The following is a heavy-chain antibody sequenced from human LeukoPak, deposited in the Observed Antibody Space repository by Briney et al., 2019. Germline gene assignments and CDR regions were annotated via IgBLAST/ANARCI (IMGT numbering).Heavy chain of an antibody. Sequence: ASVKVSCKASGYTFTIYDINWVRQATGQGLEWMGWMNPNSGNTGYAQKFQGRVTMTRNTSISTAYMELSSLRSEDTAVYYCARGPMPSTSSYYYYGMDVWGQGTTVTVSS. V-gene: IGHV1-8*01. CDR1: GYTFTIYD. CDR2: MNPNSGNT. CDR3: ARGPMPSTSSYYYYGMDV. D-gene: IGHD2-2*01. J-gene: IGHJ6*02.